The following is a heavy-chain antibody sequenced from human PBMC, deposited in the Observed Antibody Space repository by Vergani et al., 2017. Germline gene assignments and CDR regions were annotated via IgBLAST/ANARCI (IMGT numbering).Heavy chain of an antibody. V-gene: IGHV1-18*01. D-gene: IGHD3-16*02. J-gene: IGHJ4*02. Sequence: QVQLVQSGAEVKKPGASVKVSCKASGYTFTSYGISWVRQAPGQGLEWMGWISAYNGNTNYAPKLQGRVTMTTDTSTSAAYIELRSLRSYGTAVYYCARVGYCVWGSDRYLWASYWGQGTLVTVSS. CDR1: GYTFTSYG. CDR2: ISAYNGNT. CDR3: ARVGYCVWGSDRYLWASY.